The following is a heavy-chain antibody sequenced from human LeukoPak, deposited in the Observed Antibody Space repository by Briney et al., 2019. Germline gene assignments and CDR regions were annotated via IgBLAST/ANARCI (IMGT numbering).Heavy chain of an antibody. Sequence: GGSRRLACAASGFSFSNYALSWVRQAPGKGLEWVSSIGSSVNTTNYADSVKGRFTISRDNSKNTLYLQMNSLSAEDTAIYYCARDQAFDWFYYYYGMDVWGLGTTVIVSS. CDR3: ARDQAFDWFYYYYGMDV. D-gene: IGHD3-9*01. CDR2: IGSSVNTT. J-gene: IGHJ6*02. CDR1: GFSFSNYA. V-gene: IGHV3-23*01.